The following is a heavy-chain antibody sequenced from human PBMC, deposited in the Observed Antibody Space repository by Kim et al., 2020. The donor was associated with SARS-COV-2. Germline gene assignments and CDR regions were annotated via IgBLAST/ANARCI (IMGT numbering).Heavy chain of an antibody. V-gene: IGHV1-58*01. CDR2: IVVGSGNT. J-gene: IGHJ4*02. CDR1: GFTFTSSA. Sequence: SVKVSCKASGFTFTSSAVQWVRQARGQRLEWIGWIVVGSGNTNYAQKFQERVTITRDMSTSTAYMELSSLRSEDTAVYYCAAEGYSGYQSDLPFDYWGQGTLVTVSS. D-gene: IGHD5-12*01. CDR3: AAEGYSGYQSDLPFDY.